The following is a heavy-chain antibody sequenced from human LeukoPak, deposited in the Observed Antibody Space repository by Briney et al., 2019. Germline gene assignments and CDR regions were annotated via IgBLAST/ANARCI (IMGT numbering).Heavy chain of an antibody. CDR2: IYYSGST. V-gene: IGHV4-30-4*01. D-gene: IGHD3-3*01. J-gene: IGHJ4*02. Sequence: SQTLSLTCTVSGGSISSGDYYWSWTRQPPGKGLEWIGYIYYSGSTYYNPSLKSRVTISVDTSKNQFSLKLSSVTAADTAVYYCARGVVGRFLEWLLSFDYWGQGTLVTVSS. CDR1: GGSISSGDYY. CDR3: ARGVVGRFLEWLLSFDY.